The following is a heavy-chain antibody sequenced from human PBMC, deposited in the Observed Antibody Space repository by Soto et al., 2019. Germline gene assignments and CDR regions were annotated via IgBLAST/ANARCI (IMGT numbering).Heavy chain of an antibody. D-gene: IGHD4-4*01. CDR2: ISYDGSNK. CDR3: ERDAYTVSWDY. V-gene: IGHV3-30-3*01. Sequence: QVQLVESGGGVVQPGRSLRLSCAASGFTFSSYAMHWVRQAPGKGLEWVAVISYDGSNKYYADSVKGRFTISRDNSKNTLYLQMNSLRAEDTAVYYCERDAYTVSWDYWGQGTLVTVSS. CDR1: GFTFSSYA. J-gene: IGHJ4*02.